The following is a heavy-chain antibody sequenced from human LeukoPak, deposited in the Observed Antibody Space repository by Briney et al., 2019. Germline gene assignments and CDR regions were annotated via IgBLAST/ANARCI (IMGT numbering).Heavy chain of an antibody. V-gene: IGHV3-23*01. D-gene: IGHD3-16*01. CDR2: ISGSGGST. CDR1: GFTFSSYA. CDR3: AKGGGYYYYYGMDV. J-gene: IGHJ6*02. Sequence: GGSLRLSCAASGFTFSSYAMSWVRQAPGKGLEWVSAISGSGGSTYYADSMKGRFTISRDNSKNTLYLQMNSLRAEDTAVYYCAKGGGYYYYYGMDVWGQGTTVTVSS.